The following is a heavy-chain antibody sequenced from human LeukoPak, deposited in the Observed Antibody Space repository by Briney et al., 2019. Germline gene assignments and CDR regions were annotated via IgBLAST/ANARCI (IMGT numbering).Heavy chain of an antibody. CDR3: ARLGEVSSSWDQYGMDV. CDR2: IFYSGST. V-gene: IGHV4-59*08. Sequence: SETLSLTCTVSGGSISSYYWSWIRQPPGKGLEWIGYIFYSGSTNYNPSLKSRVTISEDTSKKKFSLKVSSVTAADTAVYYCARLGEVSSSWDQYGMDVWGQGTTVTVSS. D-gene: IGHD6-13*01. J-gene: IGHJ6*02. CDR1: GGSISSYY.